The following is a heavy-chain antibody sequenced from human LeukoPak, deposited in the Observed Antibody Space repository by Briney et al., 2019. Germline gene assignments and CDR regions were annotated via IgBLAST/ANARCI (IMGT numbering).Heavy chain of an antibody. CDR3: AKDEDARPMYFQD. J-gene: IGHJ1*01. V-gene: IGHV3-23*01. CDR2: ISGSGGSI. D-gene: IGHD3-10*02. CDR1: GFTFSTYP. Sequence: QPGGSLRLSCAASGFTFSTYPMSWVRQAPGKGLEWVSAISGSGGSIYYADSVKSRFTVSRDNSKNTLYLQMNTLRAEDTAVYYCAKDEDARPMYFQDWGQGTLVTVSS.